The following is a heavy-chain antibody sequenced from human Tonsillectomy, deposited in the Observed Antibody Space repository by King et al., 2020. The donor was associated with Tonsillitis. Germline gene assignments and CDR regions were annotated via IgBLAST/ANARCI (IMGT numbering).Heavy chain of an antibody. CDR1: GYSFTSYW. J-gene: IGHJ6*02. CDR3: ARSGIAARSDYYYGMDV. CDR2: IDPSDSYT. D-gene: IGHD6-6*01. V-gene: IGHV5-10-1*03. Sequence: VQLVESGAEVKKPGESLRISCKGSGYSFTSYWISWVRQMPGKGLEWMGRIDPSDSYTNYSPSFQGHVTISADKSISTAYLQWSSLKASDTAMYYCARSGIAARSDYYYGMDVWGQGTTVTV.